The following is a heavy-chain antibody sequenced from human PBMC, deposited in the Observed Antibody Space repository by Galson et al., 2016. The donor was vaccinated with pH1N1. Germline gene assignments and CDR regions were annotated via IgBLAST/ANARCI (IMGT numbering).Heavy chain of an antibody. J-gene: IGHJ3*02. CDR2: IYHSGST. D-gene: IGHD3-22*01. V-gene: IGHV4-38-2*01. Sequence: ETLSLTCAVSGYPISSGSYWGWIRQPPRKGLEWIGSIYHSGSTYYNPSLKSRVTISTDTSKNHFSLKLSSVTAADTAIYYCATFTMTISFGAFHIWGQGTVVTVSS. CDR1: GYPISSGSY. CDR3: ATFTMTISFGAFHI.